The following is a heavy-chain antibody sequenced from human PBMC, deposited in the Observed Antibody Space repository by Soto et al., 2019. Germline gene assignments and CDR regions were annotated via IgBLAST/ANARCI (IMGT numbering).Heavy chain of an antibody. V-gene: IGHV4-34*01. CDR2: INHSGST. CDR3: ARGNYYYYYGMDV. J-gene: IGHJ6*02. Sequence: LSLPCAVYGGSFSGYYWSWIREPPGKGLEWIGEINHSGSTNYNPSLKSRVTISVDTSKNQFSLKLSSVTAADTAVYYCARGNYYYYYGMDVWGQGTTVTVSS. CDR1: GGSFSGYY.